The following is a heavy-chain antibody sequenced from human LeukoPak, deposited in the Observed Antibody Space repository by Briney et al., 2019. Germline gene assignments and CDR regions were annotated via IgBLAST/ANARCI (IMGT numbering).Heavy chain of an antibody. CDR3: ARDLELLWFGELGPDWFDP. CDR1: GYTFTSYG. D-gene: IGHD3-10*01. Sequence: GASVKVSCKASGYTFTSYGISWVRQAPGQGLEWMGWISAYNGNTNYAQKLQGRVTMTTDTSTSTAYMELRSPRSDDTAVYYCARDLELLWFGELGPDWFDPWGQGTLVTVSS. CDR2: ISAYNGNT. J-gene: IGHJ5*02. V-gene: IGHV1-18*01.